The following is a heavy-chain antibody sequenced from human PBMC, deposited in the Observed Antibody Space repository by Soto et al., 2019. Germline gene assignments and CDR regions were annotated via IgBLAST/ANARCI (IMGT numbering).Heavy chain of an antibody. CDR2: LGAARDP. Sequence: EAPLVESGGVSLQPGESLRLSCAASGFSFRDYDMHWVRQRKGKGLEWVSALGAARDPYYVGSVKGRFSVSRDNAQNSMFLHTNTRRVDDAAGYVGARADVGRRPRRADYYYAMDVWGRGATGSVSS. J-gene: IGHJ6*02. CDR1: GFSFRDYD. V-gene: IGHV3-13*05. CDR3: ARADVGRRPRRADYYYAMDV. D-gene: IGHD6-25*01.